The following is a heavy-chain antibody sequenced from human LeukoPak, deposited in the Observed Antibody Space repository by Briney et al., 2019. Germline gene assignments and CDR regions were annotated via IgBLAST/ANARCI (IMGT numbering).Heavy chain of an antibody. CDR3: AKDFTVRGPNGMDV. Sequence: GGSLRLSCAASGFTFSSYGMHWVRLAPGKGLEWVAVISYDGSNKYYADSVKGRFTISRDNSKNTLYLQVNSLRAEDTAVYYCAKDFTVRGPNGMDVWGKGTTVTVSS. V-gene: IGHV3-30*18. CDR2: ISYDGSNK. CDR1: GFTFSSYG. D-gene: IGHD3-10*01. J-gene: IGHJ6*04.